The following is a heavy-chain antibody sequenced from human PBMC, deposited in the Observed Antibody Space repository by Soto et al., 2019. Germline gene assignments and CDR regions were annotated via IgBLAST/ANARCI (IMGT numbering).Heavy chain of an antibody. CDR1: GGSISSSSYY. D-gene: IGHD3-16*02. J-gene: IGHJ5*02. CDR3: AGPSYRRRRYWFDP. Sequence: QLQLQESGPGLVKPSETLSLTCTVSGGSISSSSYYWGWIRQPPGKGLEWIGRIYYSGSTYYNPSHNTLVTIAADSSLTLCSLTLRSVGSADTAVYYCAGPSYRRRRYWFDPWGQGALVAVSS. CDR2: IYYSGST. V-gene: IGHV4-39*01.